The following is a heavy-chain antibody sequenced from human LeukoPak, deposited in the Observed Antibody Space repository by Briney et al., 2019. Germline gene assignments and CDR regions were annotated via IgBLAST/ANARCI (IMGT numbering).Heavy chain of an antibody. CDR3: TKDGAF. D-gene: IGHD3-10*01. V-gene: IGHV3-23*01. J-gene: IGHJ4*02. CDR1: GFTFSTYA. Sequence: GGSLRLSCAASGFTFSTYAMNWVRRAPGKGLEWVSGITSGGDTYYTDSVKGRFTISRDNSKNTLYLQMNSLRAEDTAGYYCTKDGAFWGQGTLVTVSS. CDR2: ITSGGDT.